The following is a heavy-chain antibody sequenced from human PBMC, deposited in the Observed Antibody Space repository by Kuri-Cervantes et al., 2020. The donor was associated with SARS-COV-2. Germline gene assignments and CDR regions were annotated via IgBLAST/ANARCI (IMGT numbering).Heavy chain of an antibody. D-gene: IGHD6-13*01. V-gene: IGHV4-34*01. CDR3: ARDRKERQPSTPWDY. CDR2: INHSGST. CDR1: GGSFSGYY. Sequence: GSLRLSCAVYGGSFSGYYWSWIRQPPGKGLEWIGEINHSGSTNYNPSLKSRVTISVDTSKNQFSLKLSSVTAADTAVYYCARDRKERQPSTPWDYWGQGTLVTVSS. J-gene: IGHJ4*02.